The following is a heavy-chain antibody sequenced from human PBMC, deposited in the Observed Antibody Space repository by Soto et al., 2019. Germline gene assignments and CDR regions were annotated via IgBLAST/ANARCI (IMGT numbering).Heavy chain of an antibody. CDR2: ISYDGSNK. Sequence: QVQLVESGGGVVQPGRSLRLSCAASGFTFSSYGMHWVRQAPGKGLEWVAVISYDGSNKYYADSVKGRFTISRDNSKNTLSLQMNSLRAEDTAVYYCSKAGGYYGSASYSVGKNYYGMDVGGQGTTFTVSS. D-gene: IGHD3-10*01. J-gene: IGHJ6*02. CDR3: SKAGGYYGSASYSVGKNYYGMDV. CDR1: GFTFSSYG. V-gene: IGHV3-30*18.